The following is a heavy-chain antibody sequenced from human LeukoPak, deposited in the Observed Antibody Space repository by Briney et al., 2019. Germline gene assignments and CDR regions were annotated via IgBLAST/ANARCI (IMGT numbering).Heavy chain of an antibody. V-gene: IGHV3-74*01. Sequence: GGSLRLSCAASGFTFSSSWMHWVRQAPGKGLVWVSRINTDGSSTSYADSVKSRFTTSRDNAKNTLYLQMNSLRAEDTAVYYCASVEGSSSGLGDYWGQGTLVTVSS. CDR2: INTDGSST. CDR1: GFTFSSSW. D-gene: IGHD6-13*01. CDR3: ASVEGSSSGLGDY. J-gene: IGHJ4*02.